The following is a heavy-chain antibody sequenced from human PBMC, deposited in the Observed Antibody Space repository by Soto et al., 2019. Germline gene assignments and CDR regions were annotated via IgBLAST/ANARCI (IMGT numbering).Heavy chain of an antibody. J-gene: IGHJ4*02. D-gene: IGHD2-21*01. CDR1: GYKFIDYG. CDR2: ISADNGNT. CDR3: ARRKYCVDTFDS. Sequence: QVQLVQSEAEVKKPGASVKVSCKPYGYKFIDYGLSWVRQAPGQGLEWVGRISADNGNTDYAQKLQGRVTMTTDTSTRTAYMELRSLRFDDTAVYYCARRKYCVDTFDSWGQGTLVTVSS. V-gene: IGHV1-18*01.